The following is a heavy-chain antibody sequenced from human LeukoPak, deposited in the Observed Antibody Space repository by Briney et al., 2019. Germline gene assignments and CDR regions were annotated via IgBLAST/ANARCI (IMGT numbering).Heavy chain of an antibody. Sequence: KPSETLSLTCTVSGYSISSGYYWGWIRQPPGKGLEWIGEINHSGSTNYNPSLKSRVTISVDTSKNQFSLKLSSVTAADTAVYYCARARTYYDFWSGYYYFDYWGQGTLVTVSS. CDR3: ARARTYYDFWSGYYYFDY. V-gene: IGHV4-38-2*02. J-gene: IGHJ4*02. D-gene: IGHD3-3*01. CDR1: GYSISSGYY. CDR2: INHSGST.